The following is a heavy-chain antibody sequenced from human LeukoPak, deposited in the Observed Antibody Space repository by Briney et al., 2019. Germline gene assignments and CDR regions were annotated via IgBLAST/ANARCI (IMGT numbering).Heavy chain of an antibody. V-gene: IGHV3-53*01. CDR3: ARGTRTYWYHDY. J-gene: IGHJ4*02. CDR2: LFSGGGGTT. CDR1: GFTVSSNY. D-gene: IGHD2-2*01. Sequence: GGSLRLSCVASGFTVSSNYLSWVRQAPGKGLEWVSILFSGGGGTTYYADSVKGRFTISRDNPKNTLYLQMNNLRAEDTAVYYCARGTRTYWYHDYWGQGTVVTVSS.